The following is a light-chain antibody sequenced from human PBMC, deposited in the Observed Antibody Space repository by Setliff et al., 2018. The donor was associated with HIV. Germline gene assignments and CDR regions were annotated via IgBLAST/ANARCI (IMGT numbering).Light chain of an antibody. Sequence: QSVLTQPPSASGTPGQRVTISCSGNTFNIEVNTVNWYQHLPGAAPKLLIYKNNQRPSGVPDRFSGSKSFTSASLAISGLQSADEADYYCAAWDDGLNGYVFGTGTK. CDR1: TFNIEVNT. J-gene: IGLJ1*01. CDR2: KNN. V-gene: IGLV1-44*01. CDR3: AAWDDGLNGYV.